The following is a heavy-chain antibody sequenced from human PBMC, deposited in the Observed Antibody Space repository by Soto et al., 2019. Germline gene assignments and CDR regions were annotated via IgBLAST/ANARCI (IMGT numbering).Heavy chain of an antibody. D-gene: IGHD4-4*01. CDR3: AKDSNKYSSSLRGRYFDY. V-gene: IGHV3-23*01. J-gene: IGHJ4*02. Sequence: EVQLLESGGGLVQRGGSLRLSCAASGFPFSSYVMSWVRQAPGKGLEWVSGISGGGSNTFYADSVKGRFTISRDYSKNTLLLQMNSLGAEDTAVYYCAKDSNKYSSSLRGRYFDYWGQGIGVTVSS. CDR2: ISGGGSNT. CDR1: GFPFSSYV.